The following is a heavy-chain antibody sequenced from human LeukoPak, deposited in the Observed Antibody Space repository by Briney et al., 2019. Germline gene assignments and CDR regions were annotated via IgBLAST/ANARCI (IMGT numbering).Heavy chain of an antibody. CDR1: GYTFTSYD. CDR2: MNPNSGNT. Sequence: ASVKVSCKASGYTFTSYDINWVRQATGQGLEWMGWMNPNSGNTGYAQKFQGRVTMTRNTSISTAYMELSSLRSEDTAVYYCARGGGYYDFWSGNYTRNYYYGMDVWGQGTTVTVSS. J-gene: IGHJ6*02. V-gene: IGHV1-8*01. CDR3: ARGGGYYDFWSGNYTRNYYYGMDV. D-gene: IGHD3-3*01.